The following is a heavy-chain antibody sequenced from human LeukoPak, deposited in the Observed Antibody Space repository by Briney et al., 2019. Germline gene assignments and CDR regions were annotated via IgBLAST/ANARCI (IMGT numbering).Heavy chain of an antibody. CDR3: AKARYSGSPALDF. D-gene: IGHD1-26*01. CDR2: TRYDESKT. Sequence: GRSLRLSCAAAGFTFSNNGMRWVRQTPGKGLEWVAFTRYDESKTFYGDSVRGRFTISRDNSKNTLYLQMNSLTTDDSAVYYCAKARYSGSPALDFWGQGTLVTVSS. J-gene: IGHJ4*02. CDR1: GFTFSNNG. V-gene: IGHV3-30*02.